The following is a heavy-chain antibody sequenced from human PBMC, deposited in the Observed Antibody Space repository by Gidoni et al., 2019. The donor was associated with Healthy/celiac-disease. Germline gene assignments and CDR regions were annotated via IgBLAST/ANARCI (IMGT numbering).Heavy chain of an antibody. Sequence: QLQLQESGPGLVKPSEPLSLTCTVSGGSISSSSYYWGWIRQPPGKGLEWIGSIYYSGSTYYNPSLKSRVTISVDTSKNQFSLKVSSVTAADTAVYYCARLEYSSGWLWGQGTLVTVSS. J-gene: IGHJ4*02. CDR1: GGSISSSSYY. CDR3: ARLEYSSGWL. D-gene: IGHD6-19*01. CDR2: IYYSGST. V-gene: IGHV4-39*01.